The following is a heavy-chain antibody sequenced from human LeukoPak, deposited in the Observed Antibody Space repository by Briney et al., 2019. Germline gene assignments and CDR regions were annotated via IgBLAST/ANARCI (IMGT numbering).Heavy chain of an antibody. CDR2: ISSSSSTI. CDR3: ARRWYCSGGSCYSANYYYYGMDV. D-gene: IGHD2-15*01. J-gene: IGHJ6*02. V-gene: IGHV3-48*01. CDR1: GFTLSTHS. Sequence: GGSLRLSCAAEGFTLSTHSMNWVRQAPGKGLEWVSYISSSSSTIYYADSVKGRFTISRDNAKNSLYLQMNSLRAEDTAVYYCARRWYCSGGSCYSANYYYYGMDVWGQGTTVTVSS.